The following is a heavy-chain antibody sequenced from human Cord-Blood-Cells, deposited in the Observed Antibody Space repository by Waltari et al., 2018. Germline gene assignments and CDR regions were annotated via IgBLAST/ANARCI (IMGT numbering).Heavy chain of an antibody. Sequence: QVQLQQWGAGLLKPSETLSLTCAVYGGSFSGYYWSWIRQPPGKGLEWIGEINHSGSTNYNPSRKSRGTISVDTSKNQFSLKLSSVTAADTAVYYCARGRAGLVGVTDFDYWGQGTLVTVSS. CDR1: GGSFSGYY. CDR2: INHSGST. V-gene: IGHV4-34*01. CDR3: ARGRAGLVGVTDFDY. D-gene: IGHD2-15*01. J-gene: IGHJ4*02.